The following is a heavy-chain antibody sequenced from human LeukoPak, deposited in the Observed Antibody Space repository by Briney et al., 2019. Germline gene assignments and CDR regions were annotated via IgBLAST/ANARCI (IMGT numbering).Heavy chain of an antibody. D-gene: IGHD6-13*01. CDR3: ARNPKIRSWYGVGYFDY. Sequence: GASVKVSCKASGGTFSSYAISWVRQAPGQGLEWLGGIIPIFGTANYAQKFQGRVTITTDESTSTAYMELSSLRSEDTAVYYCARNPKIRSWYGVGYFDYWGQGTLVTVSS. V-gene: IGHV1-69*05. J-gene: IGHJ4*02. CDR1: GGTFSSYA. CDR2: IIPIFGTA.